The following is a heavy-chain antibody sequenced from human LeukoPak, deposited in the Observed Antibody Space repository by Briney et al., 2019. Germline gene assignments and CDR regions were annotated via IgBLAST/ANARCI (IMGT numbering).Heavy chain of an antibody. V-gene: IGHV1-2*02. CDR2: INPNSGGT. J-gene: IGHJ6*03. D-gene: IGHD3-3*01. CDR1: GYTFTGNY. CDR3: ARGPEYQLRFLEWASPMDV. Sequence: ASVKVSCKASGYTFTGNYMHWVRQAPGQGLEWMGWINPNSGGTNYAQKFQGRVTMTRDTSISTAYMEVTRLRSDDTAVYYCARGPEYQLRFLEWASPMDVWGKGTTVTVSS.